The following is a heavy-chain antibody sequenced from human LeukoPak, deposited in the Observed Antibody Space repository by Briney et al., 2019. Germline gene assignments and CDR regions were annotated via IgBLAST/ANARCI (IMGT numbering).Heavy chain of an antibody. Sequence: SETLSLTCTVSGGSISSCYWSWIRQPPGKGLEWIGYIYYSGSTNYNPSLKSRVTISVDTSKNQFSLKLSSVTAADTAVYYCARDFLECSSTSCYHGLDPWGQGTLVTVSS. CDR3: ARDFLECSSTSCYHGLDP. J-gene: IGHJ5*02. D-gene: IGHD2-2*01. CDR2: IYYSGST. V-gene: IGHV4-59*01. CDR1: GGSISSCY.